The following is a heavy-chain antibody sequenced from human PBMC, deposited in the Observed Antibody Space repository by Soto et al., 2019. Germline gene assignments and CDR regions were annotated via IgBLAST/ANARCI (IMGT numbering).Heavy chain of an antibody. CDR2: ISYDGSNK. CDR1: GFTFSSYA. J-gene: IGHJ4*02. V-gene: IGHV3-30-3*01. Sequence: QVQLVESGGGVVQPGRSLRLSCAASGFTFSSYAMHWVRQAPGKGLEWVAVISYDGSNKYYADSVKGRFTISRDNSKNTLYLQMNSPRAKDTAVYYCARASGIAVATSPDYWGRGTLVTVSS. D-gene: IGHD6-19*01. CDR3: ARASGIAVATSPDY.